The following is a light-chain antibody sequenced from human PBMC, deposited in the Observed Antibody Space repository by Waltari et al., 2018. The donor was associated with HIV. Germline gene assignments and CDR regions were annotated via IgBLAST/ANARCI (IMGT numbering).Light chain of an antibody. CDR3: CAYAGSYTWV. CDR2: DVS. V-gene: IGLV2-11*01. J-gene: IGLJ3*02. Sequence: QSALTQPRSVSGSPGQSVTISCTGTSSDVGGYNYVSWFQQDPGNAPNLMLFDVSKRPSAVPDIFSGSKSGNTASRTISGLQAEDEADYYCCAYAGSYTWVFGGGTKLTVL. CDR1: SSDVGGYNY.